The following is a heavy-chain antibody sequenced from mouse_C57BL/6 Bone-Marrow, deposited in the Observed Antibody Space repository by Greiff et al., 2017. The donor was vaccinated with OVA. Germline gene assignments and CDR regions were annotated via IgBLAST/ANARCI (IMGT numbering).Heavy chain of an antibody. CDR1: GYTFTSYW. V-gene: IGHV1-55*01. D-gene: IGHD4-1*02. CDR3: ERCSTGYYFDY. Sequence: QVHVKQPGAELVKPGASVKMSCKASGYTFTSYWITWVKQRPGQGLEWIGDIYPGSGSTNYNEKFKSKATLTVDTSSSTAYMQLSSLTSEDSAVYYCERCSTGYYFDYWGQGTTLTVSS. CDR2: IYPGSGST. J-gene: IGHJ2*01.